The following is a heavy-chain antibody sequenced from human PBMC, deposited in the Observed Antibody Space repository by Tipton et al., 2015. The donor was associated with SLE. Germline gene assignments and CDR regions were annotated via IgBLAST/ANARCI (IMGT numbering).Heavy chain of an antibody. Sequence: QVQLVQSGPEVKKPGASVKVSCKASGYTFTSYGINWVRQAPGQGLEWMGWISAYNGDTNYAQKLRGRVTMTTDTSTTTAYMELRSLRSDDTAVYYCARKEGYYDSTGYWLFDYWGQGTRVTVSS. D-gene: IGHD3-22*01. V-gene: IGHV1-18*01. CDR2: ISAYNGDT. J-gene: IGHJ4*02. CDR3: ARKEGYYDSTGYWLFDY. CDR1: GYTFTSYG.